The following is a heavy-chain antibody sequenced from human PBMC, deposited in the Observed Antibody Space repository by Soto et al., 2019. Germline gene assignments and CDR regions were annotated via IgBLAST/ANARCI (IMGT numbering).Heavy chain of an antibody. CDR1: GGSFSGYY. CDR3: ARGDYGDYYYYYYGMDV. Sequence: PSETLSLTCAVYGGSFSGYYWSWIRQPPGKGLEWIGEINHSGSTNYNPSLKGRVTISVDTSKNQFSLKLSSVTAADTAVYYCARGDYGDYYYYYYGMDVWGQGTTVTVSS. CDR2: INHSGST. J-gene: IGHJ6*02. V-gene: IGHV4-34*01. D-gene: IGHD4-17*01.